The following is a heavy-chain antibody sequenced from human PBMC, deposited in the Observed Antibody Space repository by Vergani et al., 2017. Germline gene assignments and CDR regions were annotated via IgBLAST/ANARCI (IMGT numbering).Heavy chain of an antibody. V-gene: IGHV1-46*01. CDR1: GYTFTGYY. CDR3: ARVQRGSGSFNWFDP. Sequence: QVQLVQSGAEVKKPGASVKVSCKASGYTFTGYYMHWVRQAPGQGLEWMGIINPSGGSTSYAQKFQGRVTMTRDTSISTAYMELSRLRSDDTAVYYCARVQRGSGSFNWFDPWGQGTLVTVSS. J-gene: IGHJ5*02. D-gene: IGHD3-10*01. CDR2: INPSGGST.